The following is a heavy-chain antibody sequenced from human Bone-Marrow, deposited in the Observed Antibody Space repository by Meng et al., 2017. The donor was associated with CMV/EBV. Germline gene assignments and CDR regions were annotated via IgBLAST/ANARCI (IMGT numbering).Heavy chain of an antibody. CDR3: ARDSTGDSGWYYFDY. CDR2: ISAYNGDT. J-gene: IGHJ4*02. CDR1: GYIFTKYG. V-gene: IGHV1-18*01. Sequence: ASVKVSCKASGYIFTKYGVNWMRQAPGQGPEWMGWISAYNGDTMYAPKVQGRVTTTTDTSTSTAYMELSSLRAEDTAVYYCARDSTGDSGWYYFDYWGQGTLVTVSS. D-gene: IGHD6-19*01.